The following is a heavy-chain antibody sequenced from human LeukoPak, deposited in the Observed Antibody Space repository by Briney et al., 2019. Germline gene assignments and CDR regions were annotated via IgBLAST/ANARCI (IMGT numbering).Heavy chain of an antibody. D-gene: IGHD2-21*02. CDR2: MNPNSGNT. CDR3: ARVVTAIRVAVWFDP. Sequence: ASVKVSCKASGYTFTNYDINWVRQATGQGLEWMGWMNPNSGNTGYAQKFQGRVTMTRNTSISTAYMELSSLRSEDTAVYYCARVVTAIRVAVWFDPWGQGTLVTVSS. J-gene: IGHJ5*02. V-gene: IGHV1-8*01. CDR1: GYTFTNYD.